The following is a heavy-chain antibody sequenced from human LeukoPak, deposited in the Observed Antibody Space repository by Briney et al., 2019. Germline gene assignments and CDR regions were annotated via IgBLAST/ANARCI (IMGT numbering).Heavy chain of an antibody. CDR2: ISSSGSTI. J-gene: IGHJ4*02. V-gene: IGHV3-48*03. D-gene: IGHD2-8*02. CDR1: GFTFSSYE. Sequence: GGSLRLSCAASGFTFSSYELNWVRQAPGKGLEWVSYISSSGSTIKYADSVRGRFTISRDNSKSTLSLQMNSLRAEDTAIYYCATYRQVLLPFESWGQGTLVTVSS. CDR3: ATYRQVLLPFES.